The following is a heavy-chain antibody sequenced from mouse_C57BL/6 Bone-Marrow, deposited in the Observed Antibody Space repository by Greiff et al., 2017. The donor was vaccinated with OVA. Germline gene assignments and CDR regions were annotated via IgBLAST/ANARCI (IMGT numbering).Heavy chain of an antibody. CDR3: ARRITTDDAMDY. Sequence: QVQLQQPGAELVKPGASVKMSCKASGYTFTSYWITWVKPRPGHGLEWIGDIYPGSGSTNYNEKFKSQATLTVDTSSSTAYMQLSSLTSEDSAVYYWARRITTDDAMDYWGQGTAVTVSA. CDR2: IYPGSGST. V-gene: IGHV1-55*01. CDR1: GYTFTSYW. J-gene: IGHJ4*01. D-gene: IGHD1-1*01.